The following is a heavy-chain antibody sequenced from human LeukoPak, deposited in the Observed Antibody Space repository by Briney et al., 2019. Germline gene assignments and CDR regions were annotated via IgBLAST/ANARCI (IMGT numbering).Heavy chain of an antibody. V-gene: IGHV1-2*02. CDR3: APQLGRLTDY. D-gene: IGHD7-27*01. CDR1: GYTFTAYY. J-gene: IGHJ4*02. Sequence: GASVKVSCKASGYTFTAYYLHWVRQAPGQGLEWMGWINPNSGGTSYLQKFQGRVTMTRDTTVSTAYMELSRLRSDDTAVYYCAPQLGRLTDYWGQGTLVTVSS. CDR2: INPNSGGT.